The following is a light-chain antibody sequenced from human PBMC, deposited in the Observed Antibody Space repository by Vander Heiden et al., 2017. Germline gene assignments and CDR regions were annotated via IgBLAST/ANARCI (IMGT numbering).Light chain of an antibody. CDR3: HQTFSFPFT. Sequence: DIQMTQSPSSVSTSVGARVTITCRASQNINNWLAWYQKRPGKAPKLLIFGASTLQSGVPSRCSGSGSGRDFTLTISSLQPEDFATYYCHQTFSFPFTFGGGTEVEFK. CDR1: QNINNW. V-gene: IGKV1-12*01. J-gene: IGKJ4*01. CDR2: GAS.